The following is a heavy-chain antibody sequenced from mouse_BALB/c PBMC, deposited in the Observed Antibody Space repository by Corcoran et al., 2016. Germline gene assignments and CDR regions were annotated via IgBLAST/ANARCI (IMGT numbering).Heavy chain of an antibody. CDR3: ARARDYDPFDY. V-gene: IGHV9-3-1*01. Sequence: QIQLVQSGPELKKPGETVKISCKASGYTFTNYGMNWVKQATGKGLKWMGWINTYTGEPTYADDFKGRFAFSLETSASTAYLQINNLKNEDTATYFCARARDYDPFDYWGQGTTLTVSS. J-gene: IGHJ2*01. CDR1: GYTFTNYG. CDR2: INTYTGEP. D-gene: IGHD2-4*01.